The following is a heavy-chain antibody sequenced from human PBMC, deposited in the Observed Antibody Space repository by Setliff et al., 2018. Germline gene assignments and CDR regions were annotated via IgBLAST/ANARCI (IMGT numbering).Heavy chain of an antibody. CDR1: GGSISSYY. CDR2: IYTSGST. J-gene: IGHJ5*02. CDR3: ARSYYNFWSGYYRVNWFDP. V-gene: IGHV4-4*07. D-gene: IGHD3-3*01. Sequence: SETLSLTCTVSGGSISSYYWSWIRQPAGKGLEWIGRIYTSGSTNYNPSLKSRVTMSVDTSKNQFSLKLSSVTAADTAVNYCARSYYNFWSGYYRVNWFDPWGQGTLGTVS.